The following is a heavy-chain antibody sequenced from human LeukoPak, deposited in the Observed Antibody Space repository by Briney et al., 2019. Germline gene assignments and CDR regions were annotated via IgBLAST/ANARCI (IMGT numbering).Heavy chain of an antibody. D-gene: IGHD5-24*01. V-gene: IGHV1-8*01. CDR3: ARGDGYNNGYYYYMDV. CDR2: MNPNSGNT. J-gene: IGHJ6*03. CDR1: GYTFTSYD. Sequence: GASVKVSCRASGYTFTSYDINWVRQATGQGLEWMGWMNPNSGNTGYAQKFQGRVTMTRNTSISTAYMELSSLRSEDTAVYYCARGDGYNNGYYYYMDVWGKGTTVTISS.